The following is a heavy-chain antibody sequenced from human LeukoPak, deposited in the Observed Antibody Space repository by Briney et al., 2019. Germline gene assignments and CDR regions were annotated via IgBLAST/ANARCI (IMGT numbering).Heavy chain of an antibody. Sequence: GGSLRLSCAASGFTFSSYSMNWVRQAPGKGLEWVSYISSSSSTIYYADSVKGRFTISRDNAKNSLYLQMNSLRAEDTAVYYCARPLSGSYSPFDLWGRGTLVTVSS. CDR3: ARPLSGSYSPFDL. V-gene: IGHV3-48*04. CDR2: ISSSSSTI. J-gene: IGHJ2*01. CDR1: GFTFSSYS. D-gene: IGHD1-26*01.